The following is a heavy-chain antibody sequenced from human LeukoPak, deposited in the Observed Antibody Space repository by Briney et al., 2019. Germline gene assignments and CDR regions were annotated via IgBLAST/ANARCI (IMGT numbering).Heavy chain of an antibody. CDR3: ARGMGGGIAVAGPHFDY. CDR2: TYYRSKWYN. CDR1: GDSVSSNSAA. Sequence: SQTLSLTCAISGDSVSSNSAAWNWIRQSPSRGLEWLGRTYYRSKWYNDYAVSVKSRITINPDTSKNQFSLQLNSVTPEDTAVYYCARGMGGGIAVAGPHFDYWGQGTLVTVSS. D-gene: IGHD6-19*01. V-gene: IGHV6-1*01. J-gene: IGHJ4*02.